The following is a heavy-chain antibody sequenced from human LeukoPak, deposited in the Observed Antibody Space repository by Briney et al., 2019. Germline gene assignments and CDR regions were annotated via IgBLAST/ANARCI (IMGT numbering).Heavy chain of an antibody. J-gene: IGHJ4*02. V-gene: IGHV1-2*02. CDR3: ARSRGSSDPVGY. Sequence: ASVKVSCKASGYTFTGYYMHWVRQAPGQGLEWMGWINPNSGGTNYAQKFQGRVTMTRDTSISTAYMELSRLRSDDTAVYYCARSRGSSDPVGYWGQGTLVTVSS. CDR2: INPNSGGT. CDR1: GYTFTGYY. D-gene: IGHD6-19*01.